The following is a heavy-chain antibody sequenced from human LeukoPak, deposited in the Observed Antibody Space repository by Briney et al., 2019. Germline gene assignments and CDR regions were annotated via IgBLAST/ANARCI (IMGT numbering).Heavy chain of an antibody. D-gene: IGHD6-13*01. CDR3: AKLYSSSWYLNAFDI. V-gene: IGHV3-23*01. J-gene: IGHJ3*02. Sequence: GGSLRLSCAASGFTFSSCAMSWVRQAPGKGLEWVSAISGSGGSTYYADSVKGRFTISRDNSKNTLYLQMNSLRAEDTAVYYCAKLYSSSWYLNAFDIWGQGTMVTVSS. CDR2: ISGSGGST. CDR1: GFTFSSCA.